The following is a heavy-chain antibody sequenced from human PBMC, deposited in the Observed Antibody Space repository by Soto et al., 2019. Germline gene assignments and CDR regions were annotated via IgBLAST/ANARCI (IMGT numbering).Heavy chain of an antibody. CDR1: GDSISRIDYY. D-gene: IGHD3-22*01. CDR3: AREGGSYDSGGYLIRGAFDI. V-gene: IGHV4-31*03. CDR2: IYFRGNT. J-gene: IGHJ3*02. Sequence: SETLSLTCSVSGDSISRIDYYWTWIRQHPEKGLEWIGNIYFRGNTYYSPSLEIRLTISVDTSKNQFSLKWTSVTAADTAVYYCAREGGSYDSGGYLIRGAFDIWGQGTMVTVSS.